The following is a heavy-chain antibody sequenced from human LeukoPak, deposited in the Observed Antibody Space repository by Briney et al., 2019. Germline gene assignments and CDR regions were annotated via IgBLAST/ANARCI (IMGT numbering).Heavy chain of an antibody. Sequence: SETLSLTCTVSGGSISSSNWWSWVRQPPGKGLEWIGEIYHSGSTNYNPSLKSRVTISVDKSKNQFSLKLSSVTAADTAVYYCARGSGYYYSYYYYYMDVWGKGTTVTVSS. CDR2: IYHSGST. D-gene: IGHD3-22*01. CDR3: ARGSGYYYSYYYYYMDV. CDR1: GGSISSSNW. V-gene: IGHV4-4*02. J-gene: IGHJ6*03.